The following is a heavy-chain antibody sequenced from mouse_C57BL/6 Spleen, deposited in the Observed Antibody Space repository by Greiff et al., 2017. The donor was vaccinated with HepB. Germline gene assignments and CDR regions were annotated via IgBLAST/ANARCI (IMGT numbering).Heavy chain of an antibody. CDR3: ARHGTGTGRYYFDY. CDR2: ISSGGSYT. V-gene: IGHV5-6*01. J-gene: IGHJ2*01. D-gene: IGHD4-1*01. Sequence: EVQVVESGGDLVKPGGSLKLSCAASGFTFSSYGMSWVRQTPDKRLEWVATISSGGSYTYYPDSVKGRFTISRDNAKNTLYLQMSSLKSEDTAMYYCARHGTGTGRYYFDYWGQGTTLTVSS. CDR1: GFTFSSYG.